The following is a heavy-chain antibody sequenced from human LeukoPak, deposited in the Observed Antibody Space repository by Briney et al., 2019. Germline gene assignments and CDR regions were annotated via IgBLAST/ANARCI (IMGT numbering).Heavy chain of an antibody. CDR3: AREASSSWYEENWFDP. CDR1: GYTFTCYY. CDR2: INPSGGST. D-gene: IGHD6-13*01. J-gene: IGHJ5*02. Sequence: GASVKVSCKASGYTFTCYYMHWVRQAPGQGLEWMGIINPSGGSTSYAHKFQGRVTMTRDMSTSTVYMELSSLRSEDTAVYYCAREASSSWYEENWFDPWGQGTLVTVSS. V-gene: IGHV1-46*01.